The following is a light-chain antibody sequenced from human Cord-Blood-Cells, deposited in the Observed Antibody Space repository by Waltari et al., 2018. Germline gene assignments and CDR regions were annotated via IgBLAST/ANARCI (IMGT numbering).Light chain of an antibody. J-gene: IGLJ3*02. CDR1: SSDVGGYNY. CDR3: SSYAGSNNWV. V-gene: IGLV2-8*01. CDR2: EVS. Sequence: QSALTQPPSAYGSPGQSVTISCPGTSSDVGGYNYVSWYQQHPGNAPKLMIYEVSTRPSGGPDRFAGSKAGNTASLTVSGLQAEDEADYYCSSYAGSNNWVFGGGTKLTVL.